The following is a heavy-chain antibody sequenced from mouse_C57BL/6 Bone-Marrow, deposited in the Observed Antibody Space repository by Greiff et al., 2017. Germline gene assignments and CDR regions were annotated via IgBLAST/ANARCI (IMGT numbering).Heavy chain of an antibody. CDR3: SRGWFPFAY. Sequence: VQLVESGPGLVQPSQSLSITCTVSGFSLTSYGVHWVRQSPGKGLEWLGVIWSGGSTDNNAAFISRQSIPKDNSKSQVFFKMNSLHADDTAIYYCSRGWFPFAYWGQGTLVTVSA. CDR2: IWSGGST. V-gene: IGHV2-2*01. J-gene: IGHJ3*01. CDR1: GFSLTSYG. D-gene: IGHD2-3*01.